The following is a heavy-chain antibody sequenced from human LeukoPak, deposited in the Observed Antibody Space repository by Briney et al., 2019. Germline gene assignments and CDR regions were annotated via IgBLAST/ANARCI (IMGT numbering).Heavy chain of an antibody. CDR3: ARDVPAAGVDY. Sequence: SETLSLTCAVYGGSFSGYYWSWIREPPGKGLEWIGEIYHSGSTNYNPSLKSRVTISVDKSKNQFSLKLSSVTAADTAVYYCARDVPAAGVDYWGQGTLVTVSS. CDR2: IYHSGST. V-gene: IGHV4-34*01. J-gene: IGHJ4*02. D-gene: IGHD2-2*01. CDR1: GGSFSGYY.